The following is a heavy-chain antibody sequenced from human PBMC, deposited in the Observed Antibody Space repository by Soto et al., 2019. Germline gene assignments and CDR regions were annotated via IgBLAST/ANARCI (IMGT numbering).Heavy chain of an antibody. CDR2: IVVGSGNT. Sequence: GASVKVSCKASGFTFTSSAVQWVRQARGQRLEWIGWIVVGSGNTNYAQKFQERVTITRDMSTSTAYMELSSLRSEDTAVYYCAAMYYYDSSGYYYGDFDYWGPGTLVTVSS. J-gene: IGHJ4*02. D-gene: IGHD3-22*01. V-gene: IGHV1-58*01. CDR3: AAMYYYDSSGYYYGDFDY. CDR1: GFTFTSSA.